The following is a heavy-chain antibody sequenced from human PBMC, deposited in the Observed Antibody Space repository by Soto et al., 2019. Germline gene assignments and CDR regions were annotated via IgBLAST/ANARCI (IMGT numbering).Heavy chain of an antibody. J-gene: IGHJ5*02. CDR1: CGAISRYF. V-gene: IGHV4-59*01. CDR2: IYYNGNT. D-gene: IGHD3-10*01. CDR3: ARGGASSRWLDP. Sequence: PAETLALTCTVSCGAISRYFWSCIRQSPGKGLEWIGYIYYNGNTNYNPSLASRVTISVDTSKNHFSLKLNSVTVADTAVYYCARGGASSRWLDPWGQGTLVTVSS.